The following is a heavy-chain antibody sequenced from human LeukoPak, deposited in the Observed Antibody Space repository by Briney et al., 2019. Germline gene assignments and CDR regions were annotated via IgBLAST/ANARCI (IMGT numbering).Heavy chain of an antibody. J-gene: IGHJ4*02. CDR1: GGSISGYF. V-gene: IGHV4-4*07. CDR3: ARGITVRDNYYYFDY. CDR2: IYITGST. D-gene: IGHD5-24*01. Sequence: SETLSLTCAVSGGSISGYFWTWIRQPAGKGLEWIGRIYITGSTNYNPSLKSRVTMSLDKSKNQFSMKLTSVTAADTAVYYCARGITVRDNYYYFDYWGQGTLVTVSS.